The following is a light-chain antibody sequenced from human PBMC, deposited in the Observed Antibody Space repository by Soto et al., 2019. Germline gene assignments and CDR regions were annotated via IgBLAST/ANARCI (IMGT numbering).Light chain of an antibody. V-gene: IGLV1-51*01. CDR2: DDN. CDR3: GSWDSSLSAYV. Sequence: QSALTQPPSVSAAPGQKVTISCSGGSSNIGGNSVSWYQQLPGTAPKLLIYDDNKRPSGIPDRFSGSKSGTPATLGITGFQTGDEADYYCGSWDSSLSAYVFGTGTKVTVL. CDR1: SSNIGGNS. J-gene: IGLJ1*01.